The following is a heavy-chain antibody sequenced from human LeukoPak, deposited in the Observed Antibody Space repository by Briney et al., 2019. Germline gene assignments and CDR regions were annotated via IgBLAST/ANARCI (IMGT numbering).Heavy chain of an antibody. V-gene: IGHV1-18*01. CDR3: ARAVTIFVNHASGSGAYHYYMDV. D-gene: IGHD3-10*01. Sequence: ASVRLSCKASGYTFTNYGISWIRQAPGQGLEWMGWISAYHGSKNYAQKLLGRVTITRDTSTNTTYMDLTSLSSDDTAVYYCARAVTIFVNHASGSGAYHYYMDVWGKGTTVTISS. CDR2: ISAYHGSK. CDR1: GYTFTNYG. J-gene: IGHJ6*03.